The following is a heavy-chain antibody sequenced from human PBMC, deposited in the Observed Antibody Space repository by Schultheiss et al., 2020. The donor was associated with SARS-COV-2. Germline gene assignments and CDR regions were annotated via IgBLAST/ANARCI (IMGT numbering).Heavy chain of an antibody. CDR1: GGSFSGYY. CDR2: IYYSGST. Sequence: SQTLSLTCAVYGGSFSGYYWSWIRQPPGKGLEWIGYIYYSGSTNYNPSLKSRVTISVDTSKNQFSLKLSSVTAADTAVYYCARGEWELGAFDIWGQGTMVTV. CDR3: ARGEWELGAFDI. V-gene: IGHV4-59*08. D-gene: IGHD1-26*01. J-gene: IGHJ3*02.